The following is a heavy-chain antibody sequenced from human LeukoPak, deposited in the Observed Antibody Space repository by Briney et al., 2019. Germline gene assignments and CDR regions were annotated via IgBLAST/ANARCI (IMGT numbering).Heavy chain of an antibody. V-gene: IGHV4-39*07. J-gene: IGHJ5*02. D-gene: IGHD2-21*02. CDR3: ARTSRDLASCTGDCYSFDP. CDR1: GGSISSSSYY. Sequence: PSETLSLTCTVSGGSISSSSYYWGWIRQPPGKGLEWIGSIYYSGSTYYNPSLKSRVTISLDTSKIHFSLNVSSVTAADTAIYYCARTSRDLASCTGDCYSFDPWGRGTLVTVSS. CDR2: IYYSGST.